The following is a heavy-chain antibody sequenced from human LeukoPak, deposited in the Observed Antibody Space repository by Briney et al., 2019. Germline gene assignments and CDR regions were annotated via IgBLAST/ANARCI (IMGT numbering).Heavy chain of an antibody. CDR1: GFTVSRNY. D-gene: IGHD1-26*01. J-gene: IGHJ4*02. Sequence: GGSLRLSCAASGFTVSRNYMSWVRQAPGKGLEWVSVIYTGGSTYYADSVKGRFTISRDNSKNALYLQMNSLRAEDTAVYYCARGIVGATGLDYWGQGTLVTVSS. CDR3: ARGIVGATGLDY. CDR2: IYTGGST. V-gene: IGHV3-53*01.